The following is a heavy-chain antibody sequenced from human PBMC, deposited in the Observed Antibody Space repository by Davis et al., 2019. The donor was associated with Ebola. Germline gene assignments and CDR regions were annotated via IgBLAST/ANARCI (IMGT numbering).Heavy chain of an antibody. CDR2: ISVRGYGT. CDR3: AKAQECSSTTCYAFDI. D-gene: IGHD2-2*01. V-gene: IGHV3-23*01. J-gene: IGHJ3*02. Sequence: GGSLRLSCAASGFTFSVYAMTWVRQAPGKGLEWVSGISVRGYGTSYSDSVKGRFTISRDNSKNTLYLQMNSLRAEDTAVYYCAKAQECSSTTCYAFDIWGQGTVVTVSS. CDR1: GFTFSVYA.